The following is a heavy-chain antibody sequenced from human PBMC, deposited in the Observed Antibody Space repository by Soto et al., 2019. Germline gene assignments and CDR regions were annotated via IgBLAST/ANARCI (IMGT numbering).Heavy chain of an antibody. J-gene: IGHJ4*02. Sequence: PGGSMRLSCAASGFTFSPYGIHWVRQAPGKGLEWVSLISYDESKKFYAESVKGRFTISRDNSKNTVYLQMNSLRGEDTAVYYYARDEGFPADWAQGTLVTGSS. CDR3: ARDEGFPAD. D-gene: IGHD2-15*01. CDR1: GFTFSPYG. V-gene: IGHV3-30*03. CDR2: ISYDESKK.